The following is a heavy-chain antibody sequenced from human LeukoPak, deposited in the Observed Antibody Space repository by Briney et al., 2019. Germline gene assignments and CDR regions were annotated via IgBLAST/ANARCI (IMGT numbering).Heavy chain of an antibody. CDR2: INPNSGGT. V-gene: IGHV1-2*02. Sequence: ASVKVSCKASGYTFTGYYMHWVRQAPGQGLGWMGWINPNSGGTNYAQKFQGRVTMTRDTSISTAYMELSRLRSDDTAVYYCARYYDSSGYYIRGYYYYGMDVWGQGTTVTVSS. J-gene: IGHJ6*02. D-gene: IGHD3-22*01. CDR1: GYTFTGYY. CDR3: ARYYDSSGYYIRGYYYYGMDV.